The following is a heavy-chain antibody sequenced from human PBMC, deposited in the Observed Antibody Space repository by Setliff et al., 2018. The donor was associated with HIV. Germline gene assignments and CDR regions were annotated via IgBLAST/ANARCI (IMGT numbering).Heavy chain of an antibody. Sequence: ASVKVSCKASGYAFNSYTLNWVRQATGRGLEWMGWINPNCDNTAYAQKFQGRLTMTRNTSTGTVYMELSSLRSEDTAVYYCARIGRTPYYYYYMDVWGKGTTVTVSS. CDR3: ARIGRTPYYYYYMDV. D-gene: IGHD2-15*01. CDR2: INPNCDNT. V-gene: IGHV1-8*01. J-gene: IGHJ6*03. CDR1: GYAFNSYT.